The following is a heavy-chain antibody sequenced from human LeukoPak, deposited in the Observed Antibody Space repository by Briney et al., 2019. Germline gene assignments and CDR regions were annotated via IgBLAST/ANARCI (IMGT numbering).Heavy chain of an antibody. Sequence: ASVKVSCKASGSTFSDYHINWVRQASGQGPEWMGWINPKSGDASYNQAFQGRVTMTRDTSISTAYMELNRLRSDDTAMYYCARDGGSGSYYYYGMDVWGQGTTVTVSS. V-gene: IGHV1-2*02. D-gene: IGHD3-10*01. CDR3: ARDGGSGSYYYYGMDV. CDR1: GSTFSDYH. CDR2: INPKSGDA. J-gene: IGHJ6*02.